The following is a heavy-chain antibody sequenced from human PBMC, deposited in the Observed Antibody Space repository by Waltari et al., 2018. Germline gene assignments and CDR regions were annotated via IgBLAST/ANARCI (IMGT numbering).Heavy chain of an antibody. Sequence: QVQLQQWGAGLLKPSETLSLTCAVYGGSFSGYYWSWIRQPPGKGLEGIGEINHSGSNNYTQSLTSRFTISLDTSKNQLSLKLSSVTAADTAVYYCARGERKRAPWYSSSWTFCDYWGQGTLVTVSS. D-gene: IGHD6-13*01. CDR2: INHSGSN. CDR1: GGSFSGYY. CDR3: ARGERKRAPWYSSSWTFCDY. V-gene: IGHV4-34*01. J-gene: IGHJ4*02.